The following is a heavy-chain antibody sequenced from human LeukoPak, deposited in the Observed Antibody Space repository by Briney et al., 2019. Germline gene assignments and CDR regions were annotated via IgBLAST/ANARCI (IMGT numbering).Heavy chain of an antibody. CDR3: ARSGGLQKFDY. D-gene: IGHD4-11*01. J-gene: IGHJ4*02. V-gene: IGHV3-30-3*01. CDR1: EFTFSNYA. CDR2: ISYDGNTI. Sequence: PGGSLRLSCVASEFTFSNYAVHWVRQAPGKGLQWVAVISYDGNTIHYADSVKGRFTISRDTSKNTLYLQMNSLRTEDTAVYYCARSGGLQKFDYWGQGTLVTVSS.